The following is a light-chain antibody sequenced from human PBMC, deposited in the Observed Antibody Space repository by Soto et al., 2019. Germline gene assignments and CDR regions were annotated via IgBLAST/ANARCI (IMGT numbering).Light chain of an antibody. CDR3: QQYNDWPRT. V-gene: IGKV3-15*01. J-gene: IGKJ5*01. CDR1: QSLLHSSGYNY. CDR2: GSS. Sequence: VMTQSPLSLPVTAGEPASISCRSSQSLLHSSGYNYLDWYQRRPGQAPRLLIYGSSTRATGVPPRFSGSASGTEFTLTISSLQSEDFGVYYCQQYNDWPRTFGQGTRLEIK.